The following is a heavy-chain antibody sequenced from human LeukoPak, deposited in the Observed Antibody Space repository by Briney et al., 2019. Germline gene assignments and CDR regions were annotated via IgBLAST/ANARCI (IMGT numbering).Heavy chain of an antibody. J-gene: IGHJ6*02. CDR3: GYRMDV. V-gene: IGHV4-59*11. CDR2: IYSSGST. Sequence: SETLSLTYTVSGGSNSRHYWSWVRHPPGKGLEWSGDIYSSGSTKYNPSLKSRVTISVDTSKNQLSLKLSSVTAADTAVFYCGYRMDVWGQGATVTVAS. CDR1: GGSNSRHY.